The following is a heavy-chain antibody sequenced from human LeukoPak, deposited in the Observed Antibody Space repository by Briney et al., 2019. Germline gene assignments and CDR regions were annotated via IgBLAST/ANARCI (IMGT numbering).Heavy chain of an antibody. J-gene: IGHJ3*02. D-gene: IGHD1-7*01. V-gene: IGHV3-23*01. CDR3: ARDRELYNRAFDI. CDR1: GFTFSSYA. CDR2: ISGSGGST. Sequence: GGSLRLSCAASGFTFSSYAMSWVRQAPGKGLEWVSAISGSGGSTYYADSVKGRFTISRDNAKNSLYLQMNSLRAEDTAVYYCARDRELYNRAFDIWGQGTMVTVSS.